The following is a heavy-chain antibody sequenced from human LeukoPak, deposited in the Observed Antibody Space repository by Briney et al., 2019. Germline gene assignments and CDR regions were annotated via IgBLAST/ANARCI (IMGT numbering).Heavy chain of an antibody. CDR2: IYSGGST. Sequence: HPGGSLRLSCAASGFTVSSNYMSWVRQAPGKGLEWVSVIYSGGSTYYADSVKGRFTISRDNSKNTLYLQMNSLRAEDTAVYYCARRGYSYGPGYYFDYWGQGTLVTVSS. CDR1: GFTVSSNY. V-gene: IGHV3-53*01. J-gene: IGHJ4*02. D-gene: IGHD5-18*01. CDR3: ARRGYSYGPGYYFDY.